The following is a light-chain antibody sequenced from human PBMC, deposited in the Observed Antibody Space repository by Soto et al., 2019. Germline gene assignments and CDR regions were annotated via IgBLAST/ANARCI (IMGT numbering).Light chain of an antibody. Sequence: DIQMTQSPSSLSASVGDRVNITCRASQGISNYLAWYQQKPGKVPKLLIYAASTLQSGVPSRFSGSGSGTDFTLTIISLQPEDVATYYCQKYNSAPRTFGQGTKVDIK. J-gene: IGKJ1*01. CDR3: QKYNSAPRT. CDR1: QGISNY. CDR2: AAS. V-gene: IGKV1-27*01.